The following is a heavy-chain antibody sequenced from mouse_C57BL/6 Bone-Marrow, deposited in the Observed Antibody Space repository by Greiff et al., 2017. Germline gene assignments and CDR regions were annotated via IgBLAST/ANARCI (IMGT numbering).Heavy chain of an antibody. CDR2: ISNGGGST. CDR3: ASGGFAY. CDR1: GFTFSDYY. Sequence: DVKLVESGGGLVQPGGSLKLSCAASGFTFSDYYMYWVRQTPEKRLEWVAYISNGGGSTYSPDTVKGRFTISRDNATNTLYLQMSRLKSEDTAMYYCASGGFAYWGQGTLVTVSA. V-gene: IGHV5-12*01. J-gene: IGHJ3*01.